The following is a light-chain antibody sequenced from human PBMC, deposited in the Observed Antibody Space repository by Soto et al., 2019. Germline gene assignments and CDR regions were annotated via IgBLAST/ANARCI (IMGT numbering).Light chain of an antibody. CDR3: LQDDDYPLT. J-gene: IGKJ4*01. CDR2: VAT. V-gene: IGKV1-6*01. Sequence: AIPMTQAPSSLSASAGDRVTITCRASQDIGNGLAWYQQKPGNAPKLLIYVATSLQSGVPSRFSGSGSGTDFTLTIIGLQPEDSTTYYCLQDDDYPLTFGGGTKVEMK. CDR1: QDIGNG.